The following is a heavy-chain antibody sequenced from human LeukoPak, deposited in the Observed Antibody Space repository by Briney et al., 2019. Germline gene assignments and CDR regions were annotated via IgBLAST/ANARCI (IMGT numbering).Heavy chain of an antibody. CDR2: MNPNSGNT. CDR1: GYTFTGYD. D-gene: IGHD2-15*01. V-gene: IGHV1-8*01. CDR3: AVAATPNYYYYYYMDV. Sequence: GASVKVSCKASGYTFTGYDINWVRQATGQGLEWMGWMNPNSGNTGYAQKFQGRVTMTRNTSISTAYMELSSLRSEDTAAYYCAVAATPNYYYYYYMDVWGQGTTITVSS. J-gene: IGHJ6*03.